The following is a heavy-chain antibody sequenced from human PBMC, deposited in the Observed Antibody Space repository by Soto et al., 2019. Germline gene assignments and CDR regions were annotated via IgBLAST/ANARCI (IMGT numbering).Heavy chain of an antibody. CDR2: IKLDGSEK. J-gene: IGHJ3*01. CDR3: ARVIGGAGAFDF. CDR1: GFTLSSYW. V-gene: IGHV3-7*01. D-gene: IGHD1-26*01. Sequence: GGSLRLSCAASGFTLSSYWMSWVRQAPGKGLEWVANIKLDGSEKYYVDSVKGRFTISRDNAKNSLYMQMNSPRAEDTAVYYCARVIGGAGAFDFWGQGTMVTVSS.